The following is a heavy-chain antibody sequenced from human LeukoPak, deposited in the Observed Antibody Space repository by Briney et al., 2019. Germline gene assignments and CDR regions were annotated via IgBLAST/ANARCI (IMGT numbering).Heavy chain of an antibody. D-gene: IGHD2-15*01. V-gene: IGHV4-34*01. CDR3: ARGAWATRLGS. Sequence: SETLSLTCAVSGESLNSYYWSWVRQPPGGGLEWIGEIYESGTTEYNPSLKSRVTISMVPSKQQFSLSLSSVTAADTAVYYCARGAWATRLGSWGLGTPVIVSS. CDR1: GESLNSYY. CDR2: IYESGTT. J-gene: IGHJ4*02.